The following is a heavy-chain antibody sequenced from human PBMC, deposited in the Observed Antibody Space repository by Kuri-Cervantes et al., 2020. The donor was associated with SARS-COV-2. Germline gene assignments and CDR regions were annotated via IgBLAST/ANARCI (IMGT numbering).Heavy chain of an antibody. D-gene: IGHD7-27*01. J-gene: IGHJ4*02. CDR3: ARGLLWGFLLRD. Sequence: ASVKVSCKASGYTFANNDINWVRQASGQGLEWMGWMNPDAGNAGYAQKFQGRVIMTKNTSISTAYMELTSLRSEDTAVYYCARGLLWGFLLRDWGQGTLVTVSS. CDR2: MNPDAGNA. CDR1: GYTFANND. V-gene: IGHV1-8*02.